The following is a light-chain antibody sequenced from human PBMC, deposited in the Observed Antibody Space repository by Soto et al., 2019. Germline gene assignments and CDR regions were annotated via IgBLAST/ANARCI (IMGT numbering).Light chain of an antibody. V-gene: IGKV3-20*01. CDR1: QTVSSKY. CDR3: QHYDSLRWT. Sequence: EILLTQSPYTLSLSPGERATLSCRASQTVSSKYLAWCQQRPGQAPRLLIYGASTRAAGIPERFSGSGSGTDFSLTISRLEPEDFEVYYCQHYDSLRWTFGLGTKVDNK. CDR2: GAS. J-gene: IGKJ1*01.